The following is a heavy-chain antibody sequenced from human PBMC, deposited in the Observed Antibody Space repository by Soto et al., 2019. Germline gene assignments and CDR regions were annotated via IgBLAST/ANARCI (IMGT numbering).Heavy chain of an antibody. J-gene: IGHJ3*01. V-gene: IGHV3-74*01. CDR2: IKFDGSSA. D-gene: IGHD3-10*01. Sequence: EVQLVESGGGLVQPGESLRLTCAASGFTFSDYWIHWVRQAPGKGLVWVSRIKFDGSSANYADSVQGRFTISRDNARDTVYLQMNSLGAEDTAVYYRARGVRGHYGFDVWGQGTMVTVSS. CDR3: ARGVRGHYGFDV. CDR1: GFTFSDYW.